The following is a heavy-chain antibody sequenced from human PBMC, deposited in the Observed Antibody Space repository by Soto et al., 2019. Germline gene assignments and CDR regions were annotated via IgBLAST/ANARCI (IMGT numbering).Heavy chain of an antibody. D-gene: IGHD5-18*01. CDR1: GGSITNYY. CDR3: ARDHPHSYGIYYFDY. J-gene: IGHJ4*02. CDR2: IYSSGST. V-gene: IGHV4-59*01. Sequence: QVQLQESGPGLVKPSETLSLTCTVPGGSITNYYWSWIRQPPGKGLEWIGYIYSSGSTNYNPSLKSRVTISADTSKNQVSLKLTSVTAADTAVYYCARDHPHSYGIYYFDYWGQGTLVTVSS.